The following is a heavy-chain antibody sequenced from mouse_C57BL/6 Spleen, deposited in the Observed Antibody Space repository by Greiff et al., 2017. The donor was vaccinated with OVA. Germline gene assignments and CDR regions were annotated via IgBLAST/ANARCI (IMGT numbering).Heavy chain of an antibody. V-gene: IGHV1-82*01. Sequence: QVQLKQSGPELVKPGASVKISCKASGYAFSSSWMNWVKQRPGKGLEWIGRIYPGDGDTNYNGKFKGKATLTADKSSSTAYMQLSSLPSEDSAVYFCASYYGSSLAMDYWGQGTSVTVSS. CDR2: IYPGDGDT. CDR1: GYAFSSSW. CDR3: ASYYGSSLAMDY. J-gene: IGHJ4*01. D-gene: IGHD1-1*01.